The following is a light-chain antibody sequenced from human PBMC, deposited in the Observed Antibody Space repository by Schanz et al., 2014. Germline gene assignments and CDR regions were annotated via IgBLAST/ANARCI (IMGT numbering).Light chain of an antibody. V-gene: IGLV2-8*01. J-gene: IGLJ3*02. CDR3: VAWDDSLNGWV. Sequence: QSALTQPPSASGSPGQSVTISCTGTSSDIGGYNYVSWYQQHPGKAPKFLIYEVSKRPSGVPDRFSGSKSGTTASLAISGLQSEDEAGYYCVAWDDSLNGWVFGGGTKLTVL. CDR1: SSDIGGYNY. CDR2: EVS.